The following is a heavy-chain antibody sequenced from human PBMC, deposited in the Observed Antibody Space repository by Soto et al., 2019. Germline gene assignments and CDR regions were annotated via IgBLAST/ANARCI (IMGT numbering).Heavy chain of an antibody. J-gene: IGHJ6*02. CDR1: GFTFTSSA. D-gene: IGHD3-3*01. CDR3: AAEPIGFWYYYGMDV. V-gene: IGHV1-58*02. CDR2: IVVGSGNT. Sequence: QMQLVQSGPEVKKPGTSVKVSCKASGFTFTSSAMQWVRQARGQRLEWIGWIVVGSGNTNYAQKFQERVTXHXXXSXRTAYMELSSLRSEDTAVYYCAAEPIGFWYYYGMDVWGQGTTVTVSS.